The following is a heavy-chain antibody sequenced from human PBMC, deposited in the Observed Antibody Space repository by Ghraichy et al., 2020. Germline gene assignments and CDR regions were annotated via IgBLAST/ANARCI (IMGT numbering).Heavy chain of an antibody. D-gene: IGHD3-3*01. CDR1: GYSFTSYW. J-gene: IGHJ4*02. V-gene: IGHV5-51*01. Sequence: GESLNISCKGSGYSFTSYWIGWVRQMPGKGLEWMGIIYPGDSDTRYSPSFQGQVTISADKSISTAYLQWSSLKASDTAMYYCARLAPITIFGVVPTGVYFDYWGQGTLVTVSS. CDR3: ARLAPITIFGVVPTGVYFDY. CDR2: IYPGDSDT.